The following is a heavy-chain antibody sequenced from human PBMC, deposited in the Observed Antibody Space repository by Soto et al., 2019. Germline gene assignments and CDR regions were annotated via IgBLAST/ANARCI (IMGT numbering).Heavy chain of an antibody. J-gene: IGHJ4*02. Sequence: EVHLVASGGGLVQPGGSLRLSCVASGFTFDYYWMHWVRQPPGEGLMWVSRLQTDGSHPDYAASVKGRFTISRANAKTTPYLHLTILRVEFTAVSSCARGGDPDYWGPGTLLTVSS. CDR2: LQTDGSHP. CDR1: GFTFDYYW. CDR3: ARGGDPDY. V-gene: IGHV3-74*01.